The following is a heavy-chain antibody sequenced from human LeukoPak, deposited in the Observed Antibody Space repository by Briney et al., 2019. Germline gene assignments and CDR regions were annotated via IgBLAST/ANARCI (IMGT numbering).Heavy chain of an antibody. D-gene: IGHD6-19*01. CDR2: ISSSSSYI. J-gene: IGHJ4*02. CDR1: GFTFSSYS. Sequence: GGSLRLSCAASGFTFSSYSMNWVRQAPGKGLEWVSSISSSSSYIYYADSVKGRFTISRDNAKNSLYLQMNSLRAEDTAVYYCARVWRAVAGTKAPVYWGQGTLVTVST. V-gene: IGHV3-21*01. CDR3: ARVWRAVAGTKAPVY.